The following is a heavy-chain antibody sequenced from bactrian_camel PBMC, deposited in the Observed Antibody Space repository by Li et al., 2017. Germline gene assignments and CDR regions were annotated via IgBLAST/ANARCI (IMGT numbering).Heavy chain of an antibody. Sequence: VQLVESGGGLVQPGGSLRLSCAASGFTFSRVGMSWVRQAPGKGLEWIAHIISDGGRSFYATSVKGRFTISRDNAKNTVTLQLNDLQTEDMAMYHCAKAPELETMDSWGQGTQVTVS. J-gene: IGHJ4*01. CDR3: AKAPELETMDS. CDR2: IISDGGRS. CDR1: GFTFSRVG. V-gene: IGHV3S40*01. D-gene: IGHD4*01.